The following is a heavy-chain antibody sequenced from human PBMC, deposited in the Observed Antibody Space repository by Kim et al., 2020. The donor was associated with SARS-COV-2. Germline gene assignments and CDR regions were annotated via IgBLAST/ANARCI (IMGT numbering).Heavy chain of an antibody. V-gene: IGHV3-33*01. CDR1: GFTFSSYG. D-gene: IGHD5-12*01. CDR3: ARTLRDGYTYHFDY. J-gene: IGHJ4*02. CDR2: IWYDGSNK. Sequence: GGSLRLSCAASGFTFSSYGMHWVRQAPGKGLEWVAVIWYDGSNKYYADSVKGRFTISRDNSKNTLYLQMNSLRAEDTAVYYCARTLRDGYTYHFDYWGQGTLVTVSS.